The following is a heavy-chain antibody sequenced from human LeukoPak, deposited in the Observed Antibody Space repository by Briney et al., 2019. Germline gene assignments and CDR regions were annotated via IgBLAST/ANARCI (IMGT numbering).Heavy chain of an antibody. J-gene: IGHJ3*02. CDR1: GGTFSNYA. V-gene: IGHV1-18*01. D-gene: IGHD6-13*01. CDR3: ARDMGSNWYLDAFDI. Sequence: ASVKVSCKASGGTFSNYAISWVRQAPGQGLEWMGWINAYNGDTNYPQKFQGRVTMTTDTSTTTAYMELRSLRSDDTAVYYCARDMGSNWYLDAFDIWGQGTMVTVSS. CDR2: INAYNGDT.